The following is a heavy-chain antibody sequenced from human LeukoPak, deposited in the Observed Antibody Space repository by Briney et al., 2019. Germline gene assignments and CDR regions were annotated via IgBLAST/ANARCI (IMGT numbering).Heavy chain of an antibody. V-gene: IGHV1-18*04. Sequence: ASVKVSCKASGYTFTSYGISWVRQAPGQGLEWMEWISAYNGNTNYAQKLQGRVTMTTDTSTSTVYMELRSLRSDDTAVYYCARVGDGSGSYYENWFDPWGQGTLVTVSS. D-gene: IGHD3-10*01. CDR1: GYTFTSYG. CDR2: ISAYNGNT. J-gene: IGHJ5*02. CDR3: ARVGDGSGSYYENWFDP.